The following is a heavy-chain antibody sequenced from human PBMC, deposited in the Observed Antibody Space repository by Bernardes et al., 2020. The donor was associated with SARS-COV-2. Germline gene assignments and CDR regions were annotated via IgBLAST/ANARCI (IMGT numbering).Heavy chain of an antibody. CDR1: GFSFSDYW. Sequence: GGSLRLSCAASGFSFSDYWMHWVRQAPGKGLVWVSRINGGGSSVNYADSVKGRFTISRDNAKNTLYLQMTSLRAEDTAEYYCARGSGNYYFDYWGQGTPVTVSS. D-gene: IGHD1-26*01. J-gene: IGHJ4*02. CDR3: ARGSGNYYFDY. V-gene: IGHV3-74*01. CDR2: INGGGSSV.